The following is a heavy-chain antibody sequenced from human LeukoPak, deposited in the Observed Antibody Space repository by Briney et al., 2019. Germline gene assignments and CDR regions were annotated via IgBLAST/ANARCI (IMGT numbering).Heavy chain of an antibody. CDR1: GGSISSGGYY. J-gene: IGHJ6*02. Sequence: SETLSLTCTVSGGSISSGGYYWSWIRQHPGKGLEWIGCIHYSGSTYCNPSLKSRGTISIDTSKNQFSLRLNSVTAADTAVYYCARDEVDYGERDSYYYGVDVWGQGTTVTVSS. CDR2: IHYSGST. CDR3: ARDEVDYGERDSYYYGVDV. V-gene: IGHV4-31*03. D-gene: IGHD4-17*01.